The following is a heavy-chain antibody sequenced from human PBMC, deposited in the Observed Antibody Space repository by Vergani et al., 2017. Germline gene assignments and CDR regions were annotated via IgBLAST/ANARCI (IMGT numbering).Heavy chain of an antibody. J-gene: IGHJ6*03. Sequence: EVQLLESGGGLVQPGGSLRLSCAASGFTFSSYAMSWVRQAPGKGLEWVSAISGSGGSTYYADSVKGRFTISRDNSKNTLYLQMNSLRAEDTAVYYCAKDHRYSSSWYYYYYYMDVWGKGTTVTVSS. V-gene: IGHV3-23*01. CDR1: GFTFSSYA. D-gene: IGHD6-13*01. CDR2: ISGSGGST. CDR3: AKDHRYSSSWYYYYYYMDV.